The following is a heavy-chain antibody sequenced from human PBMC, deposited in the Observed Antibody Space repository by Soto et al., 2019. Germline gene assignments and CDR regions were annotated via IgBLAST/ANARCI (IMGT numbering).Heavy chain of an antibody. CDR2: IYYSGST. CDR1: GGSISSYD. Sequence: SETLSLTCTVSGGSISSYDWSWIRQPPGKGLEWIGYIYYSGSTNYNPSLKSRVTISVDTSTNQFSLKLSSVAAADTAVYYCARGKEWLNHFGFDPWGQGTMVTVSS. CDR3: ARGKEWLNHFGFDP. D-gene: IGHD3-3*01. J-gene: IGHJ5*02. V-gene: IGHV4-59*01.